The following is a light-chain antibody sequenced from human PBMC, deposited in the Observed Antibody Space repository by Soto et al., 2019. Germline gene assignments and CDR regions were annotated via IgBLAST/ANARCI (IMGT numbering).Light chain of an antibody. CDR2: AAS. V-gene: IGKV1-39*01. Sequence: DIQMTQSPSSLSASVGDRVTIICRASQSISNYLNWYQQKPGKAPNLLIYAASGLQSGVPSRFSGRGSGTHFTLTISSLQPEDFATYDCQQNYNAPRTFGQGTKVEIK. CDR1: QSISNY. CDR3: QQNYNAPRT. J-gene: IGKJ1*01.